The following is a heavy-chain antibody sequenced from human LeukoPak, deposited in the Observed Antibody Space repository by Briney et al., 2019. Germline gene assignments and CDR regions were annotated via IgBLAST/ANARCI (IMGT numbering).Heavy chain of an antibody. Sequence: PSETLSLTCTVSGGSISSSNWWSWVRQPPGKGLEWIGEIYHSGSTNYNPSLKSRVTISVDKSKNQFSLKLSSVTAADTAVYYCARERRNSGSYFDYWGQGTLVTVSS. V-gene: IGHV4-4*02. D-gene: IGHD1-26*01. CDR1: GGSISSSNW. CDR3: ARERRNSGSYFDY. J-gene: IGHJ4*02. CDR2: IYHSGST.